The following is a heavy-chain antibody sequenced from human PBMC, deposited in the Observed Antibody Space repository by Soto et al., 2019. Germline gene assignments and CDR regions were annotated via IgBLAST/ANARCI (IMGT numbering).Heavy chain of an antibody. Sequence: GGSLRLSCAASGFTFSSYAMSWVRQAPGKGLEWVSAISGSGGSTYYADSVKGRFPNSRDNSKNTLYLQMNSLRAEDTAVYYCAKDQASWKIAAAGMGYYYGMDVWGQGTTVTVSS. D-gene: IGHD6-13*01. CDR1: GFTFSSYA. V-gene: IGHV3-23*01. J-gene: IGHJ6*02. CDR2: ISGSGGST. CDR3: AKDQASWKIAAAGMGYYYGMDV.